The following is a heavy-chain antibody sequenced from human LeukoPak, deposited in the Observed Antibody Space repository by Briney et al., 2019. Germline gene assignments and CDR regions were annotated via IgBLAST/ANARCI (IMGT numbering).Heavy chain of an antibody. Sequence: PSETLSLTCAVYGGSFSGYYWSWIRPPPGKGLEWIGEINHSGSTNYNPSLKSRVTISVDTSKNQFSLKLSSVTAADTAVYYCARGDSSSWSYDYWGQGTLVTVSS. CDR3: ARGDSSSWSYDY. J-gene: IGHJ4*02. CDR1: GGSFSGYY. V-gene: IGHV4-34*01. D-gene: IGHD6-13*01. CDR2: INHSGST.